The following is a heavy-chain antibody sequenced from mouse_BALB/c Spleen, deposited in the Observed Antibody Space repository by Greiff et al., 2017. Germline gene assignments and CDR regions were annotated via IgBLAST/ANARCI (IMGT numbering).Heavy chain of an antibody. J-gene: IGHJ2*01. V-gene: IGHV2-9*02. CDR1: GFSLTSYG. D-gene: IGHD1-1*01. CDR2: IWAGGST. Sequence: QVQLKESGPGLVAPSQSLSITCTVSGFSLTSYGVHWVRQPPGKGLEWLGVIWAGGSTNYNSALMSRLSISKDNSKSQVFLKMNSLQTDDTAMYYCARDNYGSKCPLDYWGQGTTLTVSS. CDR3: ARDNYGSKCPLDY.